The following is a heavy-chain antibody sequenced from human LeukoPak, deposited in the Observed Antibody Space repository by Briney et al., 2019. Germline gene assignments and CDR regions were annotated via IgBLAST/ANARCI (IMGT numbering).Heavy chain of an antibody. V-gene: IGHV3-43*02. CDR2: INGDGTGE. Sequence: GGSLRLSCEASGFTFDGHAMHWVRQAPGKGLEWVSLINGDGTGEHYAASVKGRFTISRDNSGDSLYLQMNSLRSEDTAVYYCARDNRRVTMNRRGINRWFDPWGQGTLVTVSA. CDR1: GFTFDGHA. J-gene: IGHJ5*02. CDR3: ARDNRRVTMNRRGINRWFDP. D-gene: IGHD3-3*01.